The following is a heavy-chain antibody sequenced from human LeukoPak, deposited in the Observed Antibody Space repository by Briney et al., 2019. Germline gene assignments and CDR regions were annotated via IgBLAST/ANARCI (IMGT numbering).Heavy chain of an antibody. CDR2: IYYSGST. D-gene: IGHD3-22*01. Sequence: SETLSLTCTVSGGSISSGGYYWSWIRQHPGKGLEWIGYIYYSGSTNYNPSLKSRVTISVDTSKNQFSLKLSSVTAADTAVYYCARHAYYYDSSGYYYFDYWGQGTLVTVSS. J-gene: IGHJ4*02. CDR1: GGSISSGGYY. CDR3: ARHAYYYDSSGYYYFDY. V-gene: IGHV4-61*08.